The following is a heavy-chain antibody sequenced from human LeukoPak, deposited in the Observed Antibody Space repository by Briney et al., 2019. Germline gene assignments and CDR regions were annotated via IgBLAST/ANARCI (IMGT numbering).Heavy chain of an antibody. CDR1: GFTFDDYA. Sequence: GGSLRLSCAASGFTFDDYAMHWVRQAPGKGLEWVSGISWNSGSIGYADSVKGRFTISRDNAKNSLYLQMNSLRAEDTALYYCAREGGHTAMVTPYDYWGQGTLVTVSS. CDR2: ISWNSGSI. J-gene: IGHJ4*02. CDR3: AREGGHTAMVTPYDY. V-gene: IGHV3-9*01. D-gene: IGHD5-18*01.